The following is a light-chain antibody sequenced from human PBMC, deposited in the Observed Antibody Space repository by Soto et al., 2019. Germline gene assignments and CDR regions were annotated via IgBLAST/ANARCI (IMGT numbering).Light chain of an antibody. J-gene: IGLJ1*01. CDR1: SSNIGSTYD. CDR3: QSYDDSLSVHYV. Sequence: QPVLTQPPSVSGAPGQRGTISFTGSSSNIGSTYDVQGYQQLPGTAPKLLIHGNTNRPSGVPDRFSGSKSGTSASLDLAGLQADDEADYDCQSYDDSLSVHYVFGTGTKLTVL. CDR2: GNT. V-gene: IGLV1-40*01.